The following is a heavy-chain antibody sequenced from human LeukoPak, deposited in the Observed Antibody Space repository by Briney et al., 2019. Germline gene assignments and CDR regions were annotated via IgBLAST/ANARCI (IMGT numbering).Heavy chain of an antibody. D-gene: IGHD6-6*01. CDR3: ARERNIAARHYGY. V-gene: IGHV1-2*02. J-gene: IGHJ4*02. Sequence: ASVKVSCKASGYTFTGHYMHWVRQAPGQGLEWMGWINPNNGGTTYAQKFHARVTMTRDTSIGTAYMELSRLRSDDTAMYYCARERNIAARHYGYWGQGTLVTVSS. CDR2: INPNNGGT. CDR1: GYTFTGHY.